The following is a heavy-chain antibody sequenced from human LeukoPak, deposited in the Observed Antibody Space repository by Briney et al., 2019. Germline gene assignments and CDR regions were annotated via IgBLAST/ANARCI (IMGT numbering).Heavy chain of an antibody. CDR1: GFTFSSYE. D-gene: IGHD3-10*01. V-gene: IGHV3-48*03. CDR3: ARDLYGSGSFDY. J-gene: IGHJ4*02. Sequence: GGSLRLSCAASGFTFSSYEMNWVRQAPGKGLEWVSYISSSGSTIYYADSVKGRFTISRDNAKNSLYLQMNSLRAEDTAVYYCARDLYGSGSFDYLGQGTLVTVSS. CDR2: ISSSGSTI.